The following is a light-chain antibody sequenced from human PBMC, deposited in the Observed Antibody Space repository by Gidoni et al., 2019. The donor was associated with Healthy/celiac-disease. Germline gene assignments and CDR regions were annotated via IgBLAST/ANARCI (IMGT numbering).Light chain of an antibody. CDR1: QGISSA. V-gene: IGKV1-13*02. CDR3: QQFNSYPST. Sequence: AIQLTQSPSSRSASVGDRVTITCRASQGISSALAWYQQKPGKAPKLLIYDASSLESGVPSRFSGSGSGTDFTLTISSLQPEDFATYYCQQFNSYPSTFGQGTRLEIK. J-gene: IGKJ5*01. CDR2: DAS.